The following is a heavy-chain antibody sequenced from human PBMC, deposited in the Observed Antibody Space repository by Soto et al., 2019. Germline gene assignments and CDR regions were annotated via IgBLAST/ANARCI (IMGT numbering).Heavy chain of an antibody. V-gene: IGHV1-58*02. CDR3: AAGGILTTLPDAFDI. D-gene: IGHD3-9*01. Sequence: GASVKVSCKASGFTFTSSAMQWVRQAHGQRLEWIGWIVVGSGNTNYAQKFQERVTITRDMSTSTAYMELSSLRSEDTAVYYSAAGGILTTLPDAFDIWGQGTMVTVSS. CDR1: GFTFTSSA. CDR2: IVVGSGNT. J-gene: IGHJ3*02.